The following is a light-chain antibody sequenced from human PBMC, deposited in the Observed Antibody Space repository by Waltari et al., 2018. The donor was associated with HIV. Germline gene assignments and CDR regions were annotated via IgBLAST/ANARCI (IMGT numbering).Light chain of an antibody. CDR3: GTWDRSMDGGV. CDR1: SSNIGNDF. CDR2: DND. V-gene: IGLV1-51*01. Sequence: QSVLTQPPSVSAAPGQKVAISCSVSSSNIGNDFVSWYQHVPGSAPKLLIYDNDKRPSGIPDRFSGSKSGTAATLDSTGLQTGDGADYYCGTWDRSMDGGVFGGGTKLTVL. J-gene: IGLJ2*01.